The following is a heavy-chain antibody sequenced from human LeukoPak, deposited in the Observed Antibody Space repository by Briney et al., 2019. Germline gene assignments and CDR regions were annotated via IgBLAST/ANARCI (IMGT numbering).Heavy chain of an antibody. Sequence: GESLKISCKGSGYSFTSFWIGWVRQMPGKGLEWMGIIYPGDSDTRYNPSFPGQVAISADKSISTAYLQWSSLKASDTAMYYCARRTTVWGRQYYFDYWGQGTLVTVSS. CDR2: IYPGDSDT. J-gene: IGHJ4*02. D-gene: IGHD3-16*01. V-gene: IGHV5-51*01. CDR3: ARRTTVWGRQYYFDY. CDR1: GYSFTSFW.